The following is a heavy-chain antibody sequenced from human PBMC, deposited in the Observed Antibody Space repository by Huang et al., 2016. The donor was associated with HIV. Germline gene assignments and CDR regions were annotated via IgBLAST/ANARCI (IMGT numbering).Heavy chain of an antibody. Sequence: QVQLVQSEAEVKKPGASVKVSCKASGYTFTHYDINWLRQAAGQGLEWMGRMNPNSCNTGYAQKFQGRVTITRNTSISTAYMELSGLRSEDTAVYYCARADPGYCSGGSCKEFDYWGQGTLVTVSS. D-gene: IGHD2-15*01. CDR1: GYTFTHYD. J-gene: IGHJ4*02. V-gene: IGHV1-8*03. CDR3: ARADPGYCSGGSCKEFDY. CDR2: MNPNSCNT.